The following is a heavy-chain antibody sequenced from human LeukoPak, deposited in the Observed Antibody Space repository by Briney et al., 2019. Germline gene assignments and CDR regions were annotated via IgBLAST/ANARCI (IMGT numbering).Heavy chain of an antibody. D-gene: IGHD2-2*01. J-gene: IGHJ6*03. Sequence: KPSETLSLTCTVSGGSISSYYWGWIRQPAGKGLEWIGRIYTSGSTNYNPSLKSRVSMSVDTSKNQFSLKLSSVTAADTAVYYCARGLGYCSSTSCYAGIFIYYYYYMDVWGKGTTVTISS. CDR2: IYTSGST. CDR3: ARGLGYCSSTSCYAGIFIYYYYYMDV. CDR1: GGSISSYY. V-gene: IGHV4-4*07.